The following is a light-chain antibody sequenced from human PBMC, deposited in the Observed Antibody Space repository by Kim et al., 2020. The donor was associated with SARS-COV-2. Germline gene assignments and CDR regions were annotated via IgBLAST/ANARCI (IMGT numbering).Light chain of an antibody. CDR2: INN. CDR3: ATWDDSLNVVV. CDR1: DSNIGGHT. Sequence: GQMVTIPCSGSDSNIGGHTVNWYQQLPGTAPKSLIYINNQRPSGVPDRFAGSKSGTSAYLAINGLQSEDEADYYCATWDDSLNVVVLGGGTQLTVL. J-gene: IGLJ2*01. V-gene: IGLV1-44*01.